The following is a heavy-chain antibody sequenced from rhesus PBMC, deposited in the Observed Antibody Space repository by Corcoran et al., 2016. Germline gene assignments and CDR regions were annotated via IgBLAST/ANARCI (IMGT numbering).Heavy chain of an antibody. CDR2: ITYTGST. CDR3: ARDYGSRFDY. J-gene: IGHJ4*01. D-gene: IGHD4-29*01. Sequence: QVQLQESGPGLVKPSETLSLTCAVSGGSISSGYYYWSWIRQPPGKGLEWIGYITYTGSTSNNPSLESRVTISRDTSKNQFSLKVSSVTAADTAVYYCARDYGSRFDYWGQGVLVTVSS. V-gene: IGHV4-122*02. CDR1: GGSISSGYYY.